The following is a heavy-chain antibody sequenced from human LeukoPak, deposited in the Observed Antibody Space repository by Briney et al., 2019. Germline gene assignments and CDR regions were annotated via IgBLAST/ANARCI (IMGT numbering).Heavy chain of an antibody. V-gene: IGHV1-69*05. J-gene: IGHJ4*02. CDR3: ASQASYGYAFDY. CDR1: GGTFSSYA. Sequence: KVSCKASGGTFSSYAISWVRQAPGQGLEWMGGIIPIFGTANYAQKFQGRVTITTDESTSTAYMELSSLRSEDTAVYYCASQASYGYAFDYWGQGTLVTVSS. CDR2: IIPIFGTA. D-gene: IGHD5-18*01.